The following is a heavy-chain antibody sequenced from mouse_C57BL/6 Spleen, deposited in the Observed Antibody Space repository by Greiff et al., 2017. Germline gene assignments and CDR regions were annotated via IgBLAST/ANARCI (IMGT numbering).Heavy chain of an antibody. V-gene: IGHV5-17*01. D-gene: IGHD1-1*01. CDR2: ISSGSSTI. CDR3: ARTSSPWYFDV. CDR1: GFTFSDYG. J-gene: IGHJ1*03. Sequence: EVKLQESGGGLVKPGGSLKLSCAASGFTFSDYGMHWVRQAPEKGLEWVAYISSGSSTIYYADTVKGRFTIARDNAKNTLFLQMTSLRSEDTAMYYCARTSSPWYFDVWGTGTTVTVSS.